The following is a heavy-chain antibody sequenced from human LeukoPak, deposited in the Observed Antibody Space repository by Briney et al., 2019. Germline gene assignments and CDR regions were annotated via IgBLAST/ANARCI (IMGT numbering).Heavy chain of an antibody. D-gene: IGHD3-22*01. CDR1: GFTFSSYA. Sequence: GRSLRLSCAASGFTFSSYAMHWVRQAPGKGLEWVAVISYDGSNKYYADSVKGRFTISRDNSKNTLYLQMNSLRAEDTAVYHCAKGLNSAYYYSPHDAFDIWGQGTMVTVSS. J-gene: IGHJ3*02. CDR3: AKGLNSAYYYSPHDAFDI. CDR2: ISYDGSNK. V-gene: IGHV3-30-3*01.